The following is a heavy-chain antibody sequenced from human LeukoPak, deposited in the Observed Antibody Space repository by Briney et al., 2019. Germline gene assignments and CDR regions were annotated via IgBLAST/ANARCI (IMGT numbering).Heavy chain of an antibody. CDR3: AIQRYYYDSNGPYFDY. V-gene: IGHV3-53*01. Sequence: GGSLRLSYAASGFTISSNYMSWVRQGPGKGLEWVSLIYSGGYTYYADSVKGRFTISRDNSKNTLYLQMNSLRGEDTAVYYCAIQRYYYDSNGPYFDYWGQGTLVTVSS. CDR1: GFTISSNY. D-gene: IGHD3-22*01. J-gene: IGHJ4*02. CDR2: IYSGGYT.